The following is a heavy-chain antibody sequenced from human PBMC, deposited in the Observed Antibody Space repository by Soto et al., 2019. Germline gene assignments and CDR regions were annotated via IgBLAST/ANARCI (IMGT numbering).Heavy chain of an antibody. CDR1: RSTIIDPNYY. V-gene: IGHV4-30-4*01. CDR3: DRVNYESSGYYRLDY. CDR2: IHYGGST. Sequence: SLPCNGSRSTIIDPNYYWNCIRQPPGKGLEWIGYIHYGGSTFYNPSLKSRVTISVDTSKNQFSLKLTSVTAADTAVFYCDRVNYESSGYYRLDYWGQGTLVTVSS. D-gene: IGHD3-22*01. J-gene: IGHJ4*02.